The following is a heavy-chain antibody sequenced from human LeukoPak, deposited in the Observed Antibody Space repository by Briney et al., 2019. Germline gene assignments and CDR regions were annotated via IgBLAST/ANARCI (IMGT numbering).Heavy chain of an antibody. CDR2: IHPASGGT. Sequence: ASVKVSCKASGYTFTGYYLHWVRQAPGQGLEWMGWIHPASGGTNYAQKSQGRVTMTRDTSVSTAYMELSSLRSDDTAVYYCARLAAVPGWGQGTLVIVSS. CDR1: GYTFTGYY. J-gene: IGHJ1*01. D-gene: IGHD6-19*01. CDR3: ARLAAVPG. V-gene: IGHV1-2*02.